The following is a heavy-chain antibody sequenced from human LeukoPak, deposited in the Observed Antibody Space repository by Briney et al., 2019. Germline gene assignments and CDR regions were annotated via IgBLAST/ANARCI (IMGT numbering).Heavy chain of an antibody. CDR3: ARPFYDSSGYYYVKAFDI. CDR1: GFTFSSYS. D-gene: IGHD3-22*01. V-gene: IGHV3-21*01. J-gene: IGHJ3*02. Sequence: PGGSLRLSCAASGFTFSSYSMNWVRQAPGKGLEWVSPISSSSSYIYYADSVKGRFTISRDNAKNSLYLQMNSLRAEDTAVYYCARPFYDSSGYYYVKAFDIWGQGTMVTVSS. CDR2: ISSSSSYI.